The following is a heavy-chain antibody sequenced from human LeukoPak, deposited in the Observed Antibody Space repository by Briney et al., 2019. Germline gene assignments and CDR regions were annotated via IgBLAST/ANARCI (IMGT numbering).Heavy chain of an antibody. D-gene: IGHD3-9*01. V-gene: IGHV4-61*01. CDR2: IYYSGST. CDR3: ARDPVDTAFDI. CDR1: GGSVSSGSYY. J-gene: IGHJ3*02. Sequence: SETLSLTCTVSGGSVSSGSYYWSWIRQPPGKGLEWIGYIYYSGSTNYNPSLKSRVTISVDTSKNQFSLKLSSVTAADTAVYYCARDPVDTAFDIWAKGQWSPSLQ.